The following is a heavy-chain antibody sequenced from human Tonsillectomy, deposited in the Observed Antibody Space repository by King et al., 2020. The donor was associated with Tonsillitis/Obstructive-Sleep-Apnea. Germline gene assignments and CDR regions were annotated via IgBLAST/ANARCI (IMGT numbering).Heavy chain of an antibody. CDR1: GGSISSYY. CDR3: ARAGGLGSGLPADAFDI. CDR2: IYYSGST. V-gene: IGHV4-59*01. Sequence: VQLQESGPRLVKPSETLSLTCTVSGGSISSYYWSWIRQPPGKGLEWIGYIYYSGSTNYNPSLKSRVTISVDTSKNQFSLKLSSVTAADTAVYYCARAGGLGSGLPADAFDIWGQGTMVTVSS. D-gene: IGHD6-19*01. J-gene: IGHJ3*02.